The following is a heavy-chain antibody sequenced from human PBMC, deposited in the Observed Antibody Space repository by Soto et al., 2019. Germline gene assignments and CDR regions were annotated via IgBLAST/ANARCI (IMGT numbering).Heavy chain of an antibody. CDR2: ISSNGGST. J-gene: IGHJ4*02. D-gene: IGHD3-22*01. V-gene: IGHV3-64*01. CDR1: GFTFNSYA. Sequence: GGSLRLSCAASGFTFNSYAMHWVRQAPGKGLEYVSAISSNGGSTYYANSVKGRFTIPRDNSKNTLYLQMGSLRAEDMAVYYCARDHYYDSSGYYPPHFDYWGQGTLVTVSS. CDR3: ARDHYYDSSGYYPPHFDY.